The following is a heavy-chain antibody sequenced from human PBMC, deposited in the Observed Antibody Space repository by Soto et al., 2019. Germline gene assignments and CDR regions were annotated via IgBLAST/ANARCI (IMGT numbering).Heavy chain of an antibody. D-gene: IGHD3-16*01. J-gene: IGHJ6*02. V-gene: IGHV3-48*02. CDR3: AGDYAPTYYYYAMDV. CDR1: GFIFSTYS. CDR2: ISSSSNTI. Sequence: EVQLVESGGGLVQPGGSLRLSCAASGFIFSTYSMNWVRQAPGKGLEWVSFISSSSNTIYYADSVRGRFTISRDNAKNSLYLQMNSLRDEDTALYYCAGDYAPTYYYYAMDVWGQGTTVTVSS.